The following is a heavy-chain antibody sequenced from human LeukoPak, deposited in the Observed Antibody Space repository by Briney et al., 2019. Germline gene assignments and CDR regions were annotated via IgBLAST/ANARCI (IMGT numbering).Heavy chain of an antibody. D-gene: IGHD6-19*01. J-gene: IGHJ3*02. CDR3: ARQDPGYSSGVDAFDI. Sequence: GESLKISCKASGYSFTSYWIGWVRQMPGKGLEWMGIIYPGDSDTRYSPSFQGQVTVSADKSISTAYLQWSSLKASDTAMYYCARQDPGYSSGVDAFDIWGQGTMVIVSS. CDR1: GYSFTSYW. V-gene: IGHV5-51*01. CDR2: IYPGDSDT.